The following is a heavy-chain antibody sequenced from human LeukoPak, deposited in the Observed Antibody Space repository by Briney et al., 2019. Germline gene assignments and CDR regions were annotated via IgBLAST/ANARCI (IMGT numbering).Heavy chain of an antibody. D-gene: IGHD3-3*01. J-gene: IGHJ6*03. CDR1: GGAISSYY. CDR2: IYYSGST. V-gene: IGHV4-59*08. CDR3: ASTRYDFWSGYYNYYYYMDV. Sequence: SETLSLTCTVSGGAISSYYWSWIRQPPGKGLEWIGYIYYSGSTNYTPSLKSRVTISVDTSKNQFSLKLSSVTAADTAVYYCASTRYDFWSGYYNYYYYMDVWGKGTTVTVSS.